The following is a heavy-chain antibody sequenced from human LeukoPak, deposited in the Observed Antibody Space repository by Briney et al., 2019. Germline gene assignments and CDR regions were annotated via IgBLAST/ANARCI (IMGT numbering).Heavy chain of an antibody. CDR3: ARDNYVTFDY. CDR1: GGSISSGSYY. V-gene: IGHV4-61*02. Sequence: SETLSLTCTVSGGSISSGSYYWSWIRQPAGKGLEWIGRIYTSGSTNYNPSLKSRVTISVDTSKNHFSLKLSSVTAADTAVYYCARDNYVTFDYWGQGTLVTVSS. D-gene: IGHD4-11*01. CDR2: IYTSGST. J-gene: IGHJ4*02.